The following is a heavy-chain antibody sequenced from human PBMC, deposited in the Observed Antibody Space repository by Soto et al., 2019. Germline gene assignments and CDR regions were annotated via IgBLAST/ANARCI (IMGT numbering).Heavy chain of an antibody. CDR2: IYYSGST. J-gene: IGHJ4*02. V-gene: IGHV4-31*03. CDR3: ARRNRTPAYYFDY. CDR1: GGSISSGGYY. D-gene: IGHD1-1*01. Sequence: SETLSLTCTVSGGSISSGGYYWSWIRQHPGKGLEWIGYIYYSGSTYYNPSLKSRVTISVDTSKNQFSLKLSSVTAADTAVYYCARRNRTPAYYFDYWGQGTLVTVSS.